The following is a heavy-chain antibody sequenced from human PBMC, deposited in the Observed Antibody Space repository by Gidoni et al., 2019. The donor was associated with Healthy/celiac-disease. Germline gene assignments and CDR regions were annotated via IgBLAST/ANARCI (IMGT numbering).Heavy chain of an antibody. V-gene: IGHV4-34*01. CDR3: ARGLSVVVPAAIGGYYFDY. J-gene: IGHJ4*02. CDR1: GGSFSGYY. Sequence: QVQLQQWGAGLLKPSETLSLTCAVYGGSFSGYYLSWIRQPPGKGLEWIGEINHSGSTNYNPSLKSRVTISVDTSKNQFSLKLSSVTAADTAVYYCARGLSVVVPAAIGGYYFDYWGQGTLVTVSS. D-gene: IGHD2-2*01. CDR2: INHSGST.